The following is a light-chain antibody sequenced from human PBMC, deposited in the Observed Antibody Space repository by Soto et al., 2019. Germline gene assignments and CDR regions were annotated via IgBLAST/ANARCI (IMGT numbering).Light chain of an antibody. CDR3: QQYYSFPLT. J-gene: IGKJ4*01. CDR2: AAS. Sequence: DIQMTQSPSSVSASVGDRFTIPSRASQDISSWVAWYQQKPGKAPKLLISAASSLQSGVPRRFSGSGSGTDFTLVISSLQAEDFATYYCQQYYSFPLTFGGGTKVDI. V-gene: IGKV1-12*01. CDR1: QDISSW.